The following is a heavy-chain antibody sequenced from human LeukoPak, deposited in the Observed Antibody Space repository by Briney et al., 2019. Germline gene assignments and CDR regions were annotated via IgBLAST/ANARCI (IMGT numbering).Heavy chain of an antibody. Sequence: SETLSLTCTVSGGSISSSSYYWGWIRQPPGKGLEWIGSIYYSGSTYYNPSLKSRVTISVDTSKNQFSLKLSSVTAADTAVYYCAGHDRNYDSSGYPTSGWFDPWGQGTLVTVSS. CDR1: GGSISSSSYY. J-gene: IGHJ5*02. V-gene: IGHV4-39*01. CDR2: IYYSGST. D-gene: IGHD3-22*01. CDR3: AGHDRNYDSSGYPTSGWFDP.